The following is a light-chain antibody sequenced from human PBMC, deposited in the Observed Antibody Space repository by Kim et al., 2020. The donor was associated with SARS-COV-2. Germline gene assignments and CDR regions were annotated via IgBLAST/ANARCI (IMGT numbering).Light chain of an antibody. V-gene: IGKV2-30*02. CDR2: KVS. Sequence: DVVMTQSPLSLPVTLGQPASISCRSTQSLVHSDGSTYLNWYHQRPGQSPRRLIYKVSNRDSGVPDRFSGSGSDTDFTLKISRVEAEDVGVYYCMQGTHWPVTFGGGTKVEIK. J-gene: IGKJ4*01. CDR3: MQGTHWPVT. CDR1: QSLVHSDGSTY.